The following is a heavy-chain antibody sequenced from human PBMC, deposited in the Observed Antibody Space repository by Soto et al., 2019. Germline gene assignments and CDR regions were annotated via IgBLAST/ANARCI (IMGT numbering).Heavy chain of an antibody. CDR3: AKAMYCGSDCYSHRYDY. Sequence: EVQLLESGGGLVQPGGSLRLSCAASGFTFSSYAMSWVRQAPGKGLEWVSAISGSGGSTYYADSVKGRFTISRDNSKNTLYLQMNSLRAEDTAVYYCAKAMYCGSDCYSHRYDYWGQGTLVTVSS. J-gene: IGHJ4*02. D-gene: IGHD2-21*02. V-gene: IGHV3-23*01. CDR1: GFTFSSYA. CDR2: ISGSGGST.